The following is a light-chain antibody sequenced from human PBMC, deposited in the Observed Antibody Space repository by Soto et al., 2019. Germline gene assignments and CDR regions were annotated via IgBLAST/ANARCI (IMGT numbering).Light chain of an antibody. CDR1: SGSIASNY. V-gene: IGLV6-57*03. Sequence: NFMLTQPHSVSESPGKTVTISCTRSSGSIASNYVQWYQQRPGSAPTTVIYEDNQRPSGVPDRFSGSIDSSSNSASLTISGLKTEDEADYHWQSYDSSKLAVFGGGTPLTVL. J-gene: IGLJ7*01. CDR3: QSYDSSKLAV. CDR2: EDN.